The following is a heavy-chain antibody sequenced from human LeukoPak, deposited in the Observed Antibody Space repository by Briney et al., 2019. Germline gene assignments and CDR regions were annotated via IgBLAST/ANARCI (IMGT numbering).Heavy chain of an antibody. CDR2: IIPIFGTA. J-gene: IGHJ6*03. CDR1: GGTFSSYA. Sequence: SVKVSCKASGGTFSSYAISWVRQAPGQGLEWMGGIIPIFGTANYAQKFQGRVTITADESTSTAYMELSSLRSEDTAVYYCARGDSSSFLYYYYMDVWGKGTTVTISS. V-gene: IGHV1-69*01. CDR3: ARGDSSSFLYYYYMDV. D-gene: IGHD6-13*01.